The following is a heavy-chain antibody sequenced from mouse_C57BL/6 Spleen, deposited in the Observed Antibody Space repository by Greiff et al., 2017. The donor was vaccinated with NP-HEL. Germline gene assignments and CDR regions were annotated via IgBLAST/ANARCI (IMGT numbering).Heavy chain of an antibody. CDR2: IYPGSGNT. J-gene: IGHJ4*01. CDR1: GYTFTDYY. D-gene: IGHD1-1*01. CDR3: ARRTTVVHYAMDY. Sequence: QVHVKQSGAELVRPGASVKLSCKASGYTFTDYYINWVKQRPGQGLEWIARIYPGSGNTYYNEKFKGKATLTAEKSSSTAYMQLSSLPSEDSAVYFCARRTTVVHYAMDYWGQGTSVTVSS. V-gene: IGHV1-76*01.